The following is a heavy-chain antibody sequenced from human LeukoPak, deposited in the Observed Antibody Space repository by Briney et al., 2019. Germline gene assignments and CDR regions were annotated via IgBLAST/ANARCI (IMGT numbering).Heavy chain of an antibody. D-gene: IGHD5-18*01. CDR3: ARDKPTSYSYGYMRRYNGMDV. J-gene: IGHJ6*02. CDR2: INPSGGST. Sequence: ASVKVSCKASGYTFTSYYMHWVRQAPGQGLEWMGIINPSGGSTSYAQKFQGRVTMTRDTSTSTVYMELNSLRAEDTAVYYCARDKPTSYSYGYMRRYNGMDVWGQGTTVTVSS. V-gene: IGHV1-46*01. CDR1: GYTFTSYY.